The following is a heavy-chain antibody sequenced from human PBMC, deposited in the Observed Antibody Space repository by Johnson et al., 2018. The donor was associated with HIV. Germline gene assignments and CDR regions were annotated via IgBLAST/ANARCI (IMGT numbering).Heavy chain of an antibody. V-gene: IGHV3-20*01. J-gene: IGHJ3*02. Sequence: VQLVESGGGVVRPGGSLRLSCAASGFTFDEYGLSWVRQVPGKGLEWVSGINWSGGSTNYADSVKGRFTISRDKAKNSLYLQMNSLRAEDTAVYHCARDGMIEGTFDIWGQGTMVTVSS. CDR2: INWSGGST. CDR1: GFTFDEYG. D-gene: IGHD3-22*01. CDR3: ARDGMIEGTFDI.